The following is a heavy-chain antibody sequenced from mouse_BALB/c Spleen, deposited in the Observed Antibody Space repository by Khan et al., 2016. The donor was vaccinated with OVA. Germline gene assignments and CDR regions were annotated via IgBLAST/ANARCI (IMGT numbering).Heavy chain of an antibody. CDR2: FNPNNGGT. J-gene: IGHJ3*01. V-gene: IGHV1-18*01. CDR1: GYTFTDYN. CDR3: ARRVYFGYVFAY. D-gene: IGHD1-2*01. Sequence: VRLQQSGPELVKPGASVRIPCKASGYTFTDYNMDWVKQSHGQSLEWIGDFNPNNGGTTYNQKFMGKATLTVDKSSSTAYMELRSLTSEDTAIYYCARRVYFGYVFAYWGQGTLVTVSA.